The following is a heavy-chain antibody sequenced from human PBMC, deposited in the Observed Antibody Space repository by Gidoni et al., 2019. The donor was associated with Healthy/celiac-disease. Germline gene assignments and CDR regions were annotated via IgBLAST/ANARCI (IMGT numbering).Heavy chain of an antibody. Sequence: QVQLQQWGAGLLKPSETLSLTCAVYGGSFSGYYWSWIRQPPGKGLEWIGEINHSGSTNYNPSLKSRVTISVDTSKNQFSLKLSSVTAADTAVYYCARGRITMIVVAPYYFDYWGQGTLVTVSS. CDR2: INHSGST. D-gene: IGHD3-22*01. J-gene: IGHJ4*02. CDR3: ARGRITMIVVAPYYFDY. CDR1: GGSFSGYY. V-gene: IGHV4-34*01.